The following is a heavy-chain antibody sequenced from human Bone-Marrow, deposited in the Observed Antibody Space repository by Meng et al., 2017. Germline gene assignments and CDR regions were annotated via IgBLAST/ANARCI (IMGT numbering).Heavy chain of an antibody. Sequence: VQLVGAGGGLVRPGGSLRLSCAASGFTFSSYDMHWVRQATGKGLEWVSAIGTAGDTYYPGSVKGRFTISRDNSKNTLYLQMNSLRAEDTAVYYCARDRVDYWGQGTLVTVSS. CDR1: GFTFSSYD. CDR3: ARDRVDY. CDR2: IGTAGDT. V-gene: IGHV3-13*01. J-gene: IGHJ4*02.